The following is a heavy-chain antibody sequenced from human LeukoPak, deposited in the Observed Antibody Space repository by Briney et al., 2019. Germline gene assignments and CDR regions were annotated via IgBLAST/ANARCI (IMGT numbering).Heavy chain of an antibody. J-gene: IGHJ6*03. CDR2: INHSGST. Sequence: ASETLSLACAVYGGSFSSYYWSWIRQPPGKGLEWIGEINHSGSTYYNPSLKNRVTISVDTSKNQFSLKVNSVTAADTAVYYCAKRAAGYYYYYMDVWGKGTTVTISS. CDR1: GGSFSSYY. V-gene: IGHV4-34*01. D-gene: IGHD6-19*01. CDR3: AKRAAGYYYYYMDV.